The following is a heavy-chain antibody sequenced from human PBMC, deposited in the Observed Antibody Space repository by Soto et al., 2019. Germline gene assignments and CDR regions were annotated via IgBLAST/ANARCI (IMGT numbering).Heavy chain of an antibody. J-gene: IGHJ6*02. CDR2: IYYSGST. Sequence: SETLSLTCTVSGGSISSGGYYWSWIRQHPGKGLEWIGYIYYSGSTYYNPSLKSRVTISVDTSKNQFSLKLSSVTAADTAVYYCARETMVRGVNSYYYGMDVWGQGTTVTVSS. CDR3: ARETMVRGVNSYYYGMDV. V-gene: IGHV4-31*03. CDR1: GGSISSGGYY. D-gene: IGHD3-10*01.